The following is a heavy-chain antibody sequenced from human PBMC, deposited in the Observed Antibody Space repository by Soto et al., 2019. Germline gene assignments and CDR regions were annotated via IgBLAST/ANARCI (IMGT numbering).Heavy chain of an antibody. CDR2: IIPILGIP. CDR3: ARFFGSYGMDV. J-gene: IGHJ6*02. CDR1: GGTFSSYT. V-gene: IGHV1-69*02. D-gene: IGHD3-10*01. Sequence: QVQLVQSGAAVKKPGSSVKVSCKASGGTFSSYTISWVRQAPGQGLEWMGRIIPILGIPNYAQKFQGRVTSTADKSPSTAYMELSSLRSEHTAVYYCARFFGSYGMDVWGQGTTVTVSS.